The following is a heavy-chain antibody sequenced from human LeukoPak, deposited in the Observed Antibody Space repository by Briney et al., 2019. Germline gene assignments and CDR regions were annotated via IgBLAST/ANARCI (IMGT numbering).Heavy chain of an antibody. Sequence: PSQTLSLTCTVSGGSISSGGYYWSWIRQHPGKGLEWIGYIYYSGSTNYNPSLKSRVTISVDTSKNQFSLKLSSVTAADTAVYYCARGGGGAKAFYFDCWGQGSLVTVSS. CDR1: GGSISSGGYY. J-gene: IGHJ4*02. V-gene: IGHV4-30-4*08. CDR2: IYYSGST. CDR3: ARGGGGAKAFYFDC. D-gene: IGHD1-26*01.